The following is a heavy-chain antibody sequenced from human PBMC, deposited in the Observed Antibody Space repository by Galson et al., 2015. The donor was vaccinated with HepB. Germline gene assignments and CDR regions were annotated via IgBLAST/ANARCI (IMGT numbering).Heavy chain of an antibody. V-gene: IGHV1-8*01. D-gene: IGHD5-18*01. Sequence: SVKVSCKASGYTFTSYDINWVRQATGQGLEWMGWMNPNSGNTGYAQKFQGRVTMTRNTSISTAYMELSSLRSEDTAVYYCARRGYSYGYTTRYYYYYYMDVWGKGTTVTVSS. J-gene: IGHJ6*03. CDR3: ARRGYSYGYTTRYYYYYYMDV. CDR1: GYTFTSYD. CDR2: MNPNSGNT.